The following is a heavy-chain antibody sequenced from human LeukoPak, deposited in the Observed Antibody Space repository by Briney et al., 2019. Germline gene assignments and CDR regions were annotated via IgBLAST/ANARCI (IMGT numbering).Heavy chain of an antibody. J-gene: IGHJ4*02. Sequence: ASVKVSCKASGYTFSSYYMHWVRQAPGQGLQWMGWINPNNGGTYYAQKFQGKVTMTRDTSISTVYMELSRLRSDDTAVYYCVREGMGSGSYYADYWGQGTLVTVSS. CDR3: VREGMGSGSYYADY. V-gene: IGHV1-2*02. CDR1: GYTFSSYY. CDR2: INPNNGGT. D-gene: IGHD1-26*01.